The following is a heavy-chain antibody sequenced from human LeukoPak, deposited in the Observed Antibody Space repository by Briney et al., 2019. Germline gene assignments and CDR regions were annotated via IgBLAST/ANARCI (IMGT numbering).Heavy chain of an antibody. V-gene: IGHV3-7*02. CDR2: IKQDGTSK. D-gene: IGHD2-21*01. J-gene: IGHJ4*02. CDR1: GFTFSRSW. CDR3: ARHGDYCFDL. Sequence: GGSLRLSCAASGFTFSRSWMGWVRQAPGKGLEWVANIKQDGTSKYYVDSVMGRFTISRDNAENSVYLQMSSLSAGDTAVYYCARHGDYCFDLWGPETRVTVSS.